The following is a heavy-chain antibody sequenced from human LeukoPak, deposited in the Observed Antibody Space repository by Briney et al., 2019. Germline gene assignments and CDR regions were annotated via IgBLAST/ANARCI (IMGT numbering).Heavy chain of an antibody. D-gene: IGHD3-16*01. V-gene: IGHV3-48*03. CDR2: ISISGSTI. CDR1: GFTFSSYE. J-gene: IGHJ4*02. CDR3: ARGLGRGSSTLDY. Sequence: PGGSLRLSCAASGFTFSSYEMNWVRQAPGKGLEWVSYISISGSTIYYADPVKGRFTISRDNAKNSLYLQMNSLRAEDTAVYYSARGLGRGSSTLDYWGQGTLVTVSS.